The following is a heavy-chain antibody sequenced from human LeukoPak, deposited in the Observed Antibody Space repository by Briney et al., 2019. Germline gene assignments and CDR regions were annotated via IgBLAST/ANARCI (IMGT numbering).Heavy chain of an antibody. J-gene: IGHJ4*02. CDR1: GNYW. CDR3: VSFYETY. D-gene: IGHD2-2*01. Sequence: QPGGSLRLSCAASGNYWMHWVRLAPGKGLVWVSHINSDGSWTSYADSVKGRFTISKDNAKNTVYLQMNNLRAEDTAVYYCVSFYETYWGRGTLVTVSS. V-gene: IGHV3-74*01. CDR2: INSDGSWT.